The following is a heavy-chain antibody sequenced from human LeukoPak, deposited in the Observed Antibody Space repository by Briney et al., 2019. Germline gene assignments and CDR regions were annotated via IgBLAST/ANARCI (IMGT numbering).Heavy chain of an antibody. Sequence: GRSLRLSCAASGFTFNRHGMHWVRQAPGKGLEWVAVISHDESLEYYADSVKGRFTISRDNSKNTLYLQMNSLRAEDTAVYYCARGVPSGGWFDPWGQGTLVTVSS. V-gene: IGHV3-30*03. CDR2: ISHDESLE. D-gene: IGHD1-26*01. J-gene: IGHJ5*02. CDR1: GFTFNRHG. CDR3: ARGVPSGGWFDP.